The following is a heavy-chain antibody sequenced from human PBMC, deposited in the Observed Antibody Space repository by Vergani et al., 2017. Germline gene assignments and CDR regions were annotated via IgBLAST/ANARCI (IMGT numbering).Heavy chain of an antibody. Sequence: QVQLQESGPGLVKPSQTLSLTCSVSGDSISSGVYYWSWIRQPPGKGLEWIGYIYYSGSTYYNPSLKSRVTISVDTSKNQFSLKLSSVTAADTAVYYCPRDQSYPGAGGMDVWSQGTTVTVSS. CDR3: PRDQSYPGAGGMDV. CDR2: IYYSGST. V-gene: IGHV4-30-4*08. CDR1: GDSISSGVYY. J-gene: IGHJ6*02.